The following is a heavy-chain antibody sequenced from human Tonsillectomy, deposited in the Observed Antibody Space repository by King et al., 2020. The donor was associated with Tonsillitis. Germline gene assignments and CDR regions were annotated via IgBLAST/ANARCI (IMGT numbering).Heavy chain of an antibody. D-gene: IGHD2-8*01. CDR2: ISSTSTSI. V-gene: IGHV3-48*02. CDR3: ARGVYVSMVYVTIPLGYGLDV. CDR1: SFGLSDFG. J-gene: IGHJ6*02. Sequence: DVQLVESGGGFVQPGGSLRLACAASSFGLSDFGMNWVRQAPGKGLEWISYISSTSTSIYYADSVKGRFTISRDNANNSLYLHMNSLRDADTAVYYCARGVYVSMVYVTIPLGYGLDVWGQGTTVTVSS.